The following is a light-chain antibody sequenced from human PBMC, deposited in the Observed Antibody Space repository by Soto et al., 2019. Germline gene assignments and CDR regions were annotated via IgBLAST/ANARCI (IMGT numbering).Light chain of an antibody. Sequence: EIVLTQSPGTLSLSPGERATLSCRASQSFSSSYLAWYQQKPGQAPRLLIFGASIRATGIPDGFSGSGSGTDFTLTISRLEPEDFAVYYCQQYGSSPETFGQGTKVEIK. V-gene: IGKV3-20*01. J-gene: IGKJ1*01. CDR3: QQYGSSPET. CDR1: QSFSSSY. CDR2: GAS.